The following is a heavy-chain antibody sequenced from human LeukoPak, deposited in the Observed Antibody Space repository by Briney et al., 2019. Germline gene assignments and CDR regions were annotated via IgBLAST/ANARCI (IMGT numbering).Heavy chain of an antibody. V-gene: IGHV4-39*07. CDR2: IHFSGTT. Sequence: SETLSLTCTVSGGSISRSNYYWGWIRQPPGKGLEWIGSIHFSGTTYYTPSLKSRVTISVDTSKNQFSLKLSSVTAADTAVYYCARDRHYCSSTSCRYYYYYYMDVWGKGTTVTISS. D-gene: IGHD2-2*01. J-gene: IGHJ6*03. CDR3: ARDRHYCSSTSCRYYYYYYMDV. CDR1: GGSISRSNYY.